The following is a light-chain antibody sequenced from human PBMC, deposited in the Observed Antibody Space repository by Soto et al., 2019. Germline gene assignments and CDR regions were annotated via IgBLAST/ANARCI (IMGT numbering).Light chain of an antibody. Sequence: QAVVTQPPSASATPGQRVTISCSGGSSNIGSYAVNWYQQRPGTAPKLLIYTNNQRPSGVPDRFSGSKSGTSASLAIAGLQSGDEADYYCAAWDDSLNGLVFGGRTQLTVL. V-gene: IGLV1-44*01. J-gene: IGLJ7*01. CDR3: AAWDDSLNGLV. CDR1: SSNIGSYA. CDR2: TNN.